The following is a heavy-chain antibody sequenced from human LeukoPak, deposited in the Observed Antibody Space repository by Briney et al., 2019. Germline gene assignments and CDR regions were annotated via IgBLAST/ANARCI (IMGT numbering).Heavy chain of an antibody. V-gene: IGHV3-7*01. CDR3: ARSLGSYGMDV. Sequence: PGGPLRLSCAASGFTFSSYWMSWVRQAPGKGLEWVANIKREGNEKYYVDSVRGRFTIHRDNAKNSLDLQMNSLRAEDAAVYDCARSLGSYGMDVWGQGTTVTVSS. J-gene: IGHJ6*02. CDR1: GFTFSSYW. CDR2: IKREGNEK.